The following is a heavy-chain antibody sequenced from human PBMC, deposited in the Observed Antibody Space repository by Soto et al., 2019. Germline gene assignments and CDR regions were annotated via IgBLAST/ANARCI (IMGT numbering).Heavy chain of an antibody. CDR1: GGSISSGGYY. D-gene: IGHD7-27*01. Sequence: QVQLQESGPGLVKPSQTLSLTCTVSGGSISSGGYYWSWIRQHPGKGLEWIGYIYYSGSTYYNPSLKSRVTIAVDTSKNQFSLKLSSVTAADTAVYYCARVEDGDADPEGWYFDLWGRGTLVTVSS. J-gene: IGHJ2*01. V-gene: IGHV4-31*03. CDR3: ARVEDGDADPEGWYFDL. CDR2: IYYSGST.